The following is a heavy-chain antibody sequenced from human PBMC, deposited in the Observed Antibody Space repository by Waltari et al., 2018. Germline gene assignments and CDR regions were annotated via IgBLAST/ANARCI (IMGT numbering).Heavy chain of an antibody. CDR1: GGSFSGYY. CDR3: ARGTWLSGGMDV. D-gene: IGHD3-22*01. CDR2: INHSGST. V-gene: IGHV4-34*01. J-gene: IGHJ6*02. Sequence: QVQLQQWGAGLLKPSETLSLTCAVYGGSFSGYYWSWIRQPPGKGLEGIGEINHSGSTNYNPSLKSRVTISVDTSKNQFSLKLSSVTAADTAVYYCARGTWLSGGMDVWGQGTTVTVSS.